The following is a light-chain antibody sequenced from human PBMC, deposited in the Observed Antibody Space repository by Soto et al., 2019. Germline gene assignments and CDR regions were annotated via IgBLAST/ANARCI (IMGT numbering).Light chain of an antibody. CDR3: QQRSNTGT. CDR2: DAS. CDR1: QSVSSY. V-gene: IGKV3-11*01. Sequence: EIVLTQSPATLSLSPGERATLSCRASQSVSSYLAWYQQKPGQAPRLLIYDASNRATGIPARFSGSGSGTDFTLTISSLEPEDFAVYYCQQRSNTGTFGPGTTVDIK. J-gene: IGKJ3*01.